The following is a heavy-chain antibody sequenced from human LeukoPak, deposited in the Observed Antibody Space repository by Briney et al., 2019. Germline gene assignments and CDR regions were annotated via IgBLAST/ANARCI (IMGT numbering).Heavy chain of an antibody. CDR2: INPSGGST. D-gene: IGHD3-22*01. CDR3: ARDSPSDDSSGYKLDY. V-gene: IGHV1-46*01. Sequence: ASVKVSCKASGYTFTSYYMHWVRQAPGQGLEWMGIINPSGGSTSYAQKFQGRVTMTRDTSTSTVYMELSSLRSEDTAVYYCARDSPSDDSSGYKLDYWGQGTPVTVSS. J-gene: IGHJ4*02. CDR1: GYTFTSYY.